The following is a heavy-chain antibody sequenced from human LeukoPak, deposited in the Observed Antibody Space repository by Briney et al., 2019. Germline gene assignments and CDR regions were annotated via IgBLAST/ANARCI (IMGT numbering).Heavy chain of an antibody. V-gene: IGHV4-59*01. D-gene: IGHD3-10*01. Sequence: PSETLSLTCTVTGGSISSYYWSWIRQPPGKGLEWIGYVFHSGNTNYNPSLKSRVTISVDTSRNQFSLKLNSVTAADTAVYYCARGSGLLSQMLSGSHNVRYFDLWGRGTLVIVSS. CDR1: GGSISSYY. CDR3: ARGSGLLSQMLSGSHNVRYFDL. J-gene: IGHJ2*01. CDR2: VFHSGNT.